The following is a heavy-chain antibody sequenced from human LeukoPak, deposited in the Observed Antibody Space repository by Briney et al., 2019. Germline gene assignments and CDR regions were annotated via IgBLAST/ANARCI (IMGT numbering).Heavy chain of an antibody. V-gene: IGHV1-69*13. Sequence: SVKVSCKASGYTFTSYAMHWVRQAPGQGLEWMGGIIPIFGTANYAQKFQGRVTITADESTSTAYMELSSLRSEDTAVYYCARGGPQGWFDPWGQGTLVTVSS. J-gene: IGHJ5*02. CDR3: ARGGPQGWFDP. CDR2: IIPIFGTA. CDR1: GYTFTSYA.